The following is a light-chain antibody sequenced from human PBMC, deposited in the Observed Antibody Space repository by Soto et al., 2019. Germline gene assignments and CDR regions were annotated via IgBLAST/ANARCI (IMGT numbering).Light chain of an antibody. CDR1: QGISSY. CDR3: QQYYSYPWT. V-gene: IGKV1-8*01. CDR2: AAS. Sequence: AIRMTQSPSSFSASTGDRVTITCRASQGISSYLAWYQQKPGKAPKLLIYAASTLQSGVQSRFSGSGSGTDFTLTISCLQSEDFATYYCQQYYSYPWTCGREPKVEIK. J-gene: IGKJ1*01.